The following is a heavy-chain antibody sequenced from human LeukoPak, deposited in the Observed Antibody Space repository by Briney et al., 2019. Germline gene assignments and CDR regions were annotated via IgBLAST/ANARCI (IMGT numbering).Heavy chain of an antibody. J-gene: IGHJ4*02. CDR3: ARHERTSYCNGGSCELLDD. Sequence: SETLSLTCTVSGGSISSVTDYWGWIRQPPGKGLEWIGVVYYTGSNYNNPSLKRRVTLSVDTSKNQLALKLSSVTAADTAVYYCARHERTSYCNGGSCELLDDWGQGTLVTVSS. D-gene: IGHD2-15*01. CDR2: VYYTGSN. V-gene: IGHV4-39*01. CDR1: GGSISSVTDY.